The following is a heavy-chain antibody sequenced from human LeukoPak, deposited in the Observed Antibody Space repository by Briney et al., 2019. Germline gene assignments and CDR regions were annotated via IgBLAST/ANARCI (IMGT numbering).Heavy chain of an antibody. V-gene: IGHV4-34*01. J-gene: IGHJ4*02. D-gene: IGHD3-16*02. CDR2: MNHSGST. Sequence: PSETLSLTCAVYGGSFSGYYWSWIRQPPGKGLEWIGEMNHSGSTNYNPSLKSRVTISVDTSKNQFSLKLSSVTAADTAVYYCARDLYVWGSYRSLDYWGQGTLVTVSS. CDR3: ARDLYVWGSYRSLDY. CDR1: GGSFSGYY.